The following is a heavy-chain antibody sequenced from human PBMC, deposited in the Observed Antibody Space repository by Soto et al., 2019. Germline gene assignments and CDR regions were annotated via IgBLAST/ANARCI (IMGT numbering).Heavy chain of an antibody. CDR3: ARYSGSYWHYLDF. V-gene: IGHV5-51*01. D-gene: IGHD1-26*01. CDR2: IYPGDSDT. J-gene: IGHJ4*02. CDR1: GYSFASHW. Sequence: SLKISCKGSGYSFASHWVAWVRQMPEKGLEWIGTIYPGDSDTKYSSAFRGHVTISADTSVSTAYLQWRSLEATDSAIYYCARYSGSYWHYLDFWGQGTLVTVSS.